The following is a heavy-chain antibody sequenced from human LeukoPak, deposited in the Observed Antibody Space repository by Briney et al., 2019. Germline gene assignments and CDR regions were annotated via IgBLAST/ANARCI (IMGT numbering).Heavy chain of an antibody. CDR2: IRYDGSDK. V-gene: IGHV3-30*02. CDR1: GFTFSNYG. D-gene: IGHD6-19*01. CDR3: AKSIAVAGVSGGRIFDH. J-gene: IGHJ4*02. Sequence: GGSLRLSCAASGFTFSNYGMHWVRQAPGKGLEWVAFIRYDGSDKYYADSVKGRFTMSRDNSENTLYLQMNSLRPEDTAVYYCAKSIAVAGVSGGRIFDHWGQGTLVTVSS.